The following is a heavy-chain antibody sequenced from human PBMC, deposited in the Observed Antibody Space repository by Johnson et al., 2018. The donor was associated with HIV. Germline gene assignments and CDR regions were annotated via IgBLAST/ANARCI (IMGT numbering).Heavy chain of an antibody. CDR1: GFTVSSNY. Sequence: VQLVESGGGLVQPGGSLRLSCAASGFTVSSNYMSWVRQAPGKGLEWVGRIKSKTDGGTTDYAAPVKGRFTISRVDSKNTLYLQMNSLKTEDTAVYYCARSVGYWSGGSCSPDAFDIWGQGTMVTVSS. CDR2: IKSKTDGGTT. D-gene: IGHD2-15*01. V-gene: IGHV3-15*01. CDR3: ARSVGYWSGGSCSPDAFDI. J-gene: IGHJ3*02.